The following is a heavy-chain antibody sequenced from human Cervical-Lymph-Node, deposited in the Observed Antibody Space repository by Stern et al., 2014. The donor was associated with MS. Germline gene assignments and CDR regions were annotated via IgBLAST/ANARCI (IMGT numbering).Heavy chain of an antibody. V-gene: IGHV4-4*07. Sequence: QVQLQESGPGLVKPSETLSLTCTVSRGSISPYYWSWIRQSAGKGLEWIGRIYTSGISHYNPSLKSRVTMSLDTSKNQFSLNLSSVTAADTAVYYCARDLFVLSGLDVWGQGTTVTVSS. D-gene: IGHD3-16*01. CDR2: IYTSGIS. CDR3: ARDLFVLSGLDV. CDR1: RGSISPYY. J-gene: IGHJ6*02.